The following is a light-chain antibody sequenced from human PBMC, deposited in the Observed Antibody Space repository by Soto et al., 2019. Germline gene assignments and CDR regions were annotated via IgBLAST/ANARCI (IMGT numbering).Light chain of an antibody. CDR2: WAS. CDR3: QQYYSTPRT. J-gene: IGKJ1*01. V-gene: IGKV4-1*01. CDR1: QSVLHSSNNKNY. Sequence: DIVMTQSPDSLAVSLGERATINCKSSQSVLHSSNNKNYLVWYQQKPGQPPKLLIYWASTRGSGVPDRFSGSGSGTDFTLTISSLQAEDVAVYYCQQYYSTPRTFGQETKVEIK.